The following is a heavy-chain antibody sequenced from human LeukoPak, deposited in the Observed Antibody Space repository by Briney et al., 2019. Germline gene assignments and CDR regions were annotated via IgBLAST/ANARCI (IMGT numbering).Heavy chain of an antibody. V-gene: IGHV4-4*02. D-gene: IGHD3-3*01. CDR2: IYHSGST. Sequence: SETLSLTCAVSGGSISSSNWWSWVRQPPGKGLEWIGEIYHSGSTNYNPSLKSRVTISVDKSKNQFSLKLSSVTAADTAVYYCASSSFWSGLFDYWGQGTLVTVSS. CDR1: GGSISSSNW. CDR3: ASSSFWSGLFDY. J-gene: IGHJ4*02.